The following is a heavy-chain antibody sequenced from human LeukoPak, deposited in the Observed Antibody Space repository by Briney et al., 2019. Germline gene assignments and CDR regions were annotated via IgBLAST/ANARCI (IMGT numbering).Heavy chain of an antibody. CDR1: GGSISSSSYY. V-gene: IGHV4-39*01. D-gene: IGHD3-16*01. J-gene: IGHJ4*02. Sequence: SETLSLTCTVSGGSISSSSYYWGWIRQPPGKGLEWIGSIYYSGSTYYNPSLKSRVTISVDTSKNQFSLKLSSVTAADTAVYYCARQNTLRPGNSFGDYWGQGTLVTVSS. CDR2: IYYSGST. CDR3: ARQNTLRPGNSFGDY.